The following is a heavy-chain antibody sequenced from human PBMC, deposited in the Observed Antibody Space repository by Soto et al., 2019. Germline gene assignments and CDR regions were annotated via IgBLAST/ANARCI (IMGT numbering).Heavy chain of an antibody. CDR2: ISAYNGNT. Sequence: SVKVSFKGCCYTFTSYGISWVRQAPVQGLEWMGWISAYNGNTNYAQKLQGRVTMTTDTSTSTAYMELRSLRSDDTAVYYCARQRGYSYGYLSGWFDPWGQGTLVTVSS. D-gene: IGHD5-18*01. CDR1: CYTFTSYG. V-gene: IGHV1-18*01. CDR3: ARQRGYSYGYLSGWFDP. J-gene: IGHJ5*02.